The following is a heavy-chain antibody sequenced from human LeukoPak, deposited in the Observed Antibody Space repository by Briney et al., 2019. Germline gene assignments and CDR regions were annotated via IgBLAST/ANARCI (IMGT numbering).Heavy chain of an antibody. D-gene: IGHD2-2*01. V-gene: IGHV3-23*01. CDR1: GFTFSSYA. CDR2: ISGSGGST. Sequence: GGSLRLSCAASGFTFSSYAMSWVRQAPGKGLEWVSAISGSGGSTYYADSVKGRFTISRDNSKNTLYLQMNSLRAEDTAVYYCAKGDIVVVPAAKEPDFDYWGQGTLITVSS. J-gene: IGHJ4*02. CDR3: AKGDIVVVPAAKEPDFDY.